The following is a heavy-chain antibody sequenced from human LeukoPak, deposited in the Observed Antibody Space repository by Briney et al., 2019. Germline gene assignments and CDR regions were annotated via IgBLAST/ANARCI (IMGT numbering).Heavy chain of an antibody. Sequence: PGGSLRLSCAASGFTFSSYVMHWVRQVPGKGLEWVAVILFDGTNKYYADSVRGRFTISRDNSKNTLYLQMNSLRPEDTALYYCARGRIDYDAFDLWGQGTMVTVSS. V-gene: IGHV3-30-3*01. J-gene: IGHJ3*01. CDR2: ILFDGTNK. D-gene: IGHD3-16*02. CDR3: ARGRIDYDAFDL. CDR1: GFTFSSYV.